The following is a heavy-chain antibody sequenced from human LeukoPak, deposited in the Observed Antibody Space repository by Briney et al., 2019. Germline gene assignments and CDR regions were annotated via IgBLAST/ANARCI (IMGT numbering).Heavy chain of an antibody. CDR2: IIPIFGTA. V-gene: IGHV1-69*13. CDR1: GGTFSSYA. CDR3: ATSWGGYQLLYIFDY. J-gene: IGHJ4*02. D-gene: IGHD2-2*02. Sequence: ASVKVSCKASGGTFSSYAISWVRQAPGQGLEWMGGIIPIFGTANYAQKFQGRVTITADESTSTAYMELSGLRSEDTAVYYCATSWGGYQLLYIFDYWGQGTLVTVSS.